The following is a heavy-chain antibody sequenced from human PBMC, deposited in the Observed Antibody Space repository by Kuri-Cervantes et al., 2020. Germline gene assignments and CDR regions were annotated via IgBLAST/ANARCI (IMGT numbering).Heavy chain of an antibody. CDR2: INPNNGGT. CDR3: ARGIYCSSTSCYGYYYYYYMDV. CDR1: GYTFTGYY. D-gene: IGHD2-2*01. V-gene: IGHV1-2*02. J-gene: IGHJ6*03. Sequence: ASVKVPCKASGYTFTGYYMNWVRQAPGQGLEWMGWINPNNGGTNYAKKFQGRVTMTRDTSVSTAYMELSSLRSDDTAVYYCARGIYCSSTSCYGYYYYYYMDVWGKGTTVTVSS.